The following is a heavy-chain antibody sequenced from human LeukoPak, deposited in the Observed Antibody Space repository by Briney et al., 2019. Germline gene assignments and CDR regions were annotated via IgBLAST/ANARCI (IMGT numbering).Heavy chain of an antibody. CDR1: GFPFSSYG. Sequence: GGSLRLSCAASGFPFSSYGMSWVRQAPGKGLEWVSAISGSGGSTYYADSVKGRFTISRDNSKNTLYLQMNSLRAEDTAIYYCAKHPYEGYCSGGSCWNNWFDPWGQGTLVTVSS. D-gene: IGHD2-15*01. CDR2: ISGSGGST. V-gene: IGHV3-23*01. J-gene: IGHJ5*02. CDR3: AKHPYEGYCSGGSCWNNWFDP.